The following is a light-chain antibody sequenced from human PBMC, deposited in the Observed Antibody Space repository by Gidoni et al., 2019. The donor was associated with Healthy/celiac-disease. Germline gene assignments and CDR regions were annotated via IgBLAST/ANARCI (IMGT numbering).Light chain of an antibody. CDR3: CSYAGSRL. J-gene: IGLJ3*02. CDR1: SSDVGSYNL. CDR2: EGS. V-gene: IGLV2-23*01. Sequence: QSALTQPASVSGSPGQSLTISCTGTSSDVGSYNLVSWYQQHPGKAPKLMIYEGSKRPSGVSNRFSGSKSGNTASLTISGLQAEDEADYCCCSYAGSRLFGGGTKLTVL.